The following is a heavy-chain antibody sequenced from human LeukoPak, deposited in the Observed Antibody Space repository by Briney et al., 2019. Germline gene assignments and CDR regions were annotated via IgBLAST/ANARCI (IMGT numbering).Heavy chain of an antibody. CDR3: ARGRQQLADAFDI. Sequence: TLSLTCTVSGGSISSGGYYWSWIRQPPGKGLEWIGYIYHSGSTYYNPSLKSRVTISVDRSKNQFSLKLSPVAAADTAVYYCARGRQQLADAFDIWGQGTMVAVSS. CDR2: IYHSGST. J-gene: IGHJ3*02. CDR1: GGSISSGGYY. V-gene: IGHV4-30-2*01. D-gene: IGHD6-13*01.